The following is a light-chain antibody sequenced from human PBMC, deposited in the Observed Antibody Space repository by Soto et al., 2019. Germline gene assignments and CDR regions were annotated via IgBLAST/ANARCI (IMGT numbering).Light chain of an antibody. Sequence: EIVMTQSPATLSVSPGETATLSCRASQSVYNNLAWYQQRPGQAPRLLIHGASTRATGVPAKVSGSGSGTEFTLAISSLQSEDFAVYYCQQCGGSPLFSFGPGTRVDI. V-gene: IGKV3-15*01. J-gene: IGKJ3*01. CDR3: QQCGGSPLFS. CDR1: QSVYNN. CDR2: GAS.